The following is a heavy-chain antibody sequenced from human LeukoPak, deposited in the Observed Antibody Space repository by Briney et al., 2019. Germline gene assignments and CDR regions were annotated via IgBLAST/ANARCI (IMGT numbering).Heavy chain of an antibody. J-gene: IGHJ4*02. CDR1: GFTFSSYW. D-gene: IGHD2-15*01. Sequence: GGSLRLSCAASGFTFSSYWMSWVRQAPGKGLEWVANIKQDGSEKYYVDSVKGRFTISRDNAKNSLYLQMSSLRAEDTAVYYCARDDCSGGSCYLPYWGQGTLVTVSS. CDR2: IKQDGSEK. CDR3: ARDDCSGGSCYLPY. V-gene: IGHV3-7*01.